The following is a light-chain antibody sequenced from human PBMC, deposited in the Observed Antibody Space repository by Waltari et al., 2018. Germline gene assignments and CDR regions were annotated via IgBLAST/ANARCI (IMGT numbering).Light chain of an antibody. CDR1: SSDVGGYNY. J-gene: IGLJ2*01. V-gene: IGLV2-14*03. CDR3: SSYTNSNTLV. CDR2: DVS. Sequence: QSALTQPASVSGSPGQSITISCTGTSSDVGGYNYIPWYQQHPGKAPKLMIYDVSTRPSGVSDRFSGSKSGNSASLTISGLQAEDEADYYCSSYTNSNTLVFGGGTNLTVL.